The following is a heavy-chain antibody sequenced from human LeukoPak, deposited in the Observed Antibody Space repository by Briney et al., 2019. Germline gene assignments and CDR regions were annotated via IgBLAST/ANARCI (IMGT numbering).Heavy chain of an antibody. Sequence: PSETLSLTCTVSGGSISSGTYYWSWVRQPAGKGLEWIGRIYSSESTNYNPSLKSRVTISVDTSKNQFSLKLSSVTAADTAVYFCAKEDFWSELNAWGQGTLVTVSS. CDR3: AKEDFWSELNA. D-gene: IGHD3-3*01. J-gene: IGHJ5*02. V-gene: IGHV4-61*02. CDR2: IYSSEST. CDR1: GGSISSGTYY.